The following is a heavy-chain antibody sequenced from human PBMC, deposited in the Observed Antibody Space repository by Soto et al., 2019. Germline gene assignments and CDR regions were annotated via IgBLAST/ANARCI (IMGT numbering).Heavy chain of an antibody. J-gene: IGHJ6*01. D-gene: IGHD1-26*01. CDR1: GFTFSDHY. CDR3: TRGLLGGAPSYTFHGMDV. Sequence: EVQLVESGGGLVQPGGSLRLSCAASGFTFSDHYMDWVRQAPGKGLEWVARSRNRVNSHTTEYSASVKGRFTISSDESTSSLYLQMNILKLEDTAAYYCTRGLLGGAPSYTFHGMDVWGQGTTVTVSS. V-gene: IGHV3-72*01. CDR2: SRNRVNSHTT.